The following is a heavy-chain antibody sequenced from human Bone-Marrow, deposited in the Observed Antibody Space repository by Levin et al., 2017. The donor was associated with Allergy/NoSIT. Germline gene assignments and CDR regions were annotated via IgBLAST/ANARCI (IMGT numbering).Heavy chain of an antibody. J-gene: IGHJ6*02. Sequence: GGSLRLSCAASHLIVSSSFMSWVRQAPGEGLQWVSVMYPDGSTYYADSVKGRFTVSRDNSKNNMYLQMNSLRAEDTAVYYCTRELNGGYGLGGMDVWGQGTTVIVSS. V-gene: IGHV3-53*01. CDR3: TRELNGGYGLGGMDV. CDR1: HLIVSSSF. D-gene: IGHD5-12*01. CDR2: MYPDGST.